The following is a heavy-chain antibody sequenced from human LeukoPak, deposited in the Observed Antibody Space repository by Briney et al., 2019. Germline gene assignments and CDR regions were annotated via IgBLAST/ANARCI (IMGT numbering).Heavy chain of an antibody. V-gene: IGHV1-2*02. CDR1: GYTFTGYY. J-gene: IGHJ3*02. CDR2: MNPNSGDT. Sequence: GASVKVSCKASGYTFTGYYMNWVRQAPGQGLEWMGWMNPNSGDTTYAQKFQGRVTMTGDRSISTAYMELSSLTSEDTAVYYCARFVGITTFGYADFDIWGQGTMVTVSS. CDR3: ARFVGITTFGYADFDI. D-gene: IGHD3-3*01.